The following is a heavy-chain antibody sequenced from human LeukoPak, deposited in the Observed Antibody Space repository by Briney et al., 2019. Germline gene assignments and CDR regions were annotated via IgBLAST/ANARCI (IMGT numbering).Heavy chain of an antibody. D-gene: IGHD3-3*01. V-gene: IGHV4-34*01. Sequence: SETLSLTCSVSGGSIGSYHWSWIRQPPGKGLEWIGEINHSGSTNYNPSLKSRVTISVDTSKNQFSLKLSSVTAADTAVYYCASGDFWSGYPPGYWGQGTLVTVSS. J-gene: IGHJ4*02. CDR2: INHSGST. CDR3: ASGDFWSGYPPGY. CDR1: GGSIGSYH.